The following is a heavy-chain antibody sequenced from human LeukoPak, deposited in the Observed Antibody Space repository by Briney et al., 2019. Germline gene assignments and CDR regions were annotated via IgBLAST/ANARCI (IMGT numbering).Heavy chain of an antibody. D-gene: IGHD2-2*01. CDR3: ARGSKEVNEYFQH. Sequence: SVKVSCKASGGTFSSYAISWVRQAPGQGLEWMGGIIPTFGTANYAQKFQGRVTITTDESTTTAYMDLSSLRSEDTAVYYCARGSKEVNEYFQHWGQGTLVTVSS. CDR2: IIPTFGTA. CDR1: GGTFSSYA. J-gene: IGHJ1*01. V-gene: IGHV1-69*05.